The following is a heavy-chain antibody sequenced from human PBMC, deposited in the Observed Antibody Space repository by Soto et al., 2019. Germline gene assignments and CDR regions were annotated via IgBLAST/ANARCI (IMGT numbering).Heavy chain of an antibody. V-gene: IGHV3-66*01. D-gene: IGHD5-12*01. CDR3: ARDWAYSTTQEFDS. CDR2: IYSGGGT. Sequence: GGSLRLSCAASGFTVTSKYMSWVRQAPGKGLEWVSVIYSGGGTYYADSVKGRFTISRDNSKNTLYLQMNSLRVEDTAVYYCARDWAYSTTQEFDSWGQGTLVTVPQ. CDR1: GFTVTSKY. J-gene: IGHJ4*02.